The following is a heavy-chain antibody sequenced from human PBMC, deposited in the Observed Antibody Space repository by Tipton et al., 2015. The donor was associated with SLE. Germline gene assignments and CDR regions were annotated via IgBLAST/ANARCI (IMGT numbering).Heavy chain of an antibody. CDR1: GGSFSGYY. CDR3: ARVDFWSGPKFDP. J-gene: IGHJ5*02. Sequence: GLVKPSETLSLTCAVHGGSFSGYYLTWIRQTPGKGLEWIGDILHTGSTNYNPSLKSRVIISVDTSKNQFSLKLSSVTAADTAVYYCARVDFWSGPKFDPWGQGTLVTVSS. CDR2: ILHTGST. V-gene: IGHV4-34*12. D-gene: IGHD3-3*01.